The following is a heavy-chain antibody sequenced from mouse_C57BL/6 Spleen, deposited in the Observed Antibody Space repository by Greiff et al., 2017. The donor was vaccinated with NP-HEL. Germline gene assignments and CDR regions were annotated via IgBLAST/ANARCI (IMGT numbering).Heavy chain of an antibody. CDR3: AREGYYYAMDY. CDR1: GYTFTSYW. V-gene: IGHV1-64*01. CDR2: IHPNSGST. Sequence: QVQLQQPGAELVKPGASVKLSCKASGYTFTSYWMHWVKQRPGQGLEWIGMIHPNSGSTNYNEKFKSKATLTVDKSSSTAYMQLSSLTSEASAVYDCAREGYYYAMDYWGQGTSVTVSS. D-gene: IGHD3-3*01. J-gene: IGHJ4*01.